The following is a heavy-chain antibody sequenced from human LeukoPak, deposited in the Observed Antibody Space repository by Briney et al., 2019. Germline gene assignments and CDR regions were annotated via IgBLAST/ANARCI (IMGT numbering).Heavy chain of an antibody. J-gene: IGHJ4*02. Sequence: PSETLSLTCAVYGGSFSGYYWSWIRQPPGKGLEWIGEINHSGSTNYNPSLKSRVTISVDTSKNQFSLKLSSVTAADTAVYYCARRRPGYCSGGSCYPFDYWGQGTLVTVSS. CDR1: GGSFSGYY. V-gene: IGHV4-34*01. D-gene: IGHD2-15*01. CDR2: INHSGST. CDR3: ARRRPGYCSGGSCYPFDY.